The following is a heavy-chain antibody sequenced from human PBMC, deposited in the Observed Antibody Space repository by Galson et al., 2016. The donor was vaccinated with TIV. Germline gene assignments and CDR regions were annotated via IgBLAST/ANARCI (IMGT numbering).Heavy chain of an antibody. CDR1: GLSLGTSGMR. D-gene: IGHD3-16*01. V-gene: IGHV2-70*04. CDR3: ARMSAIGGVIDS. J-gene: IGHJ4*02. Sequence: PALVKPTQTLTLTCSFSGLSLGTSGMRVSWIRQPPGKALEWLARIDWDDDKFYSTSLKTRLTISKDPSKDQVVLTMTNMDPIDTATYYCARMSAIGGVIDSWGKGTLVTVPS. CDR2: IDWDDDK.